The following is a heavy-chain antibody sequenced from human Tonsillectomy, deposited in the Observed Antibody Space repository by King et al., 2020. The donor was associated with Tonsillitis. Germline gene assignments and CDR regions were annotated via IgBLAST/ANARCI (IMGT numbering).Heavy chain of an antibody. CDR1: GDSISSSSYY. J-gene: IGHJ3*02. CDR3: ERQPVRSMNTVVKCDAFDI. D-gene: IGHD4-23*01. V-gene: IGHV4-39*01. Sequence: QLQESGPGLVKPSETLALTCTVSGDSISSSSYYWGWLGQPPGKGLEWVGSFNYRGSTYYNRSLKSRDTISVDTSKNQFSLKLTSVTAADTAVYFCERQPVRSMNTVVKCDAFDIWGQGTMVTVSS. CDR2: FNYRGST.